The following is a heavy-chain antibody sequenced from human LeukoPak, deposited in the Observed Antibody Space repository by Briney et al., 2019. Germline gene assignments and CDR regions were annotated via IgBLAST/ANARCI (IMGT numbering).Heavy chain of an antibody. Sequence: SETLSLTCAVSGYSISSGYDWGWIRQPPGRGLEWSGSIYHSGSTYYNPSLNTRVTRSLYKSKNQFSLKLSSVTAADTAVYYCARGLFFDYWGQGTLVTVSS. J-gene: IGHJ4*02. V-gene: IGHV4-38-2*01. CDR3: ARGLFFDY. CDR2: IYHSGST. CDR1: GYSISSGYD.